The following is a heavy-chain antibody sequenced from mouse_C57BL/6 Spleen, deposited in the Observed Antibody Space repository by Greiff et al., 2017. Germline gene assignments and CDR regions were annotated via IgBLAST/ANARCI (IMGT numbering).Heavy chain of an antibody. CDR2: IDPSDSYT. CDR1: GYTFTSYW. V-gene: IGHV1-50*01. D-gene: IGHD1-1*01. J-gene: IGHJ4*01. Sequence: QVQLQQPGAELVQPGASVKLSCKASGYTFTSYWMQWVKQRPGQGLEWIGEIDPSDSYTNYHQKFKGKATLTVDTSSSTAYMQLSSLTSEDSAVYYCARYHGSSYYYAIDYWGQGTSVTVSS. CDR3: ARYHGSSYYYAIDY.